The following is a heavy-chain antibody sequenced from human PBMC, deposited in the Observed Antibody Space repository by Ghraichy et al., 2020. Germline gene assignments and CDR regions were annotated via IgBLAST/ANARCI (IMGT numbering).Heavy chain of an antibody. CDR3: ARHIREQPMDV. Sequence: SETLSLTCTVSGGSISSTNHYWGWIRQPPGKGPEWIGSMFHSGITYYNPSLKSRVTISADASKNQFSLKLTSVTAADTAVYYCARHIREQPMDVWGKGTTVTVSS. D-gene: IGHD1-26*01. V-gene: IGHV4-39*01. CDR1: GGSISSTNHY. CDR2: MFHSGIT. J-gene: IGHJ6*03.